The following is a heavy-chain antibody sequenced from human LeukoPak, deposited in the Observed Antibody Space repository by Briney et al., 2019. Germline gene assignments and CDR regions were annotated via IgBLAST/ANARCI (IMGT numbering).Heavy chain of an antibody. Sequence: GGSLRLSCAASGFTFSDYYMSWIRQAPGKGLEWVSYISSSGSTIYYADSVKGRFTISRDNSKNTLYLQMNSLRADDTAVYYCAKGDSSAYSPMDYWGQGTLVTVSS. J-gene: IGHJ4*02. V-gene: IGHV3-11*01. CDR1: GFTFSDYY. D-gene: IGHD3-22*01. CDR2: ISSSGSTI. CDR3: AKGDSSAYSPMDY.